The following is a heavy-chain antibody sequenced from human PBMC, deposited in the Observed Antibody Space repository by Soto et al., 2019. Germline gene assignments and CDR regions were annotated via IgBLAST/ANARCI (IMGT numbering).Heavy chain of an antibody. CDR3: AKGRGLPSEFDY. Sequence: GGSLRLSCAASGFTFSDYAMSWVRQAPGKGLEWVSVFSNTGGGTYYADSVRGRFTISRDNSKNMLYLQMTSLRAEDTAVYYCAKGRGLPSEFDYWGQGTLVTVSS. V-gene: IGHV3-23*01. J-gene: IGHJ4*02. CDR1: GFTFSDYA. CDR2: FSNTGGGT.